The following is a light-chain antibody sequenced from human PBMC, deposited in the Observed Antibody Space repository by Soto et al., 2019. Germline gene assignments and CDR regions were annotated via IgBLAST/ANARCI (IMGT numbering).Light chain of an antibody. CDR2: DAT. CDR3: QQRINWPLT. CDR1: QSVSSY. J-gene: IGKJ4*01. Sequence: DIVLTQSPATLSLSPGERATLSCRASQSVSSYLAWYQQKPGQAPRLLISDATNRATGIPARFSGSGSGTDFTLTIASLETQDFAAYYCQQRINWPLTFGGGTKVDIK. V-gene: IGKV3-11*01.